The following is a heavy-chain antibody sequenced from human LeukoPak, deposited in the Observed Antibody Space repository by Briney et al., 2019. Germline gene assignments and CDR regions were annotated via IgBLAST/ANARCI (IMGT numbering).Heavy chain of an antibody. Sequence: GASVKVSCKASGYTFTSYAMYWVRQAPGQGLEWMGWINTNTGNPTYAQGFTGRFVFSLDTSVSTAYLQISSLKAEDTAVYYCVTRTATVITPYWGQGTLVTVSS. J-gene: IGHJ4*02. V-gene: IGHV7-4-1*02. CDR2: INTNTGNP. CDR1: GYTFTSYA. D-gene: IGHD4-23*01. CDR3: VTRTATVITPY.